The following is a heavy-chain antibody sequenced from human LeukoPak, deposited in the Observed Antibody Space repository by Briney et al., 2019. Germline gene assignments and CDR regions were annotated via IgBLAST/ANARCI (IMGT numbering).Heavy chain of an antibody. CDR3: AGLRYYYDSSGPPPYFDY. CDR1: GYSFTSYW. V-gene: IGHV5-51*01. J-gene: IGHJ4*02. Sequence: GESLKISCKGSGYSFTSYWIGWVRQMPGKGLEWMGIIYPGDSDTRYSPSFQGQVTISADKSISTAYLQWSSLKASDTAMYYCAGLRYYYDSSGPPPYFDYWGQGTLVTVSS. D-gene: IGHD3-22*01. CDR2: IYPGDSDT.